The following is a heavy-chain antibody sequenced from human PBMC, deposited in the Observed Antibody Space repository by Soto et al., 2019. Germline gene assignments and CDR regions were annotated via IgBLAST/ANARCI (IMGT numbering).Heavy chain of an antibody. CDR1: GGSFSGYY. CDR3: ARGISRDHYYDSSGYRAPDY. Sequence: SETLSLTCAVYGGSFSGYYWSWIRQPPGKGLEWIGEINHSGSTNYNPSLKSRVTISVDTSKNQFSLKLSSVTAADTAVYYCARGISRDHYYDSSGYRAPDYWGQGTLVTVSS. J-gene: IGHJ4*02. CDR2: INHSGST. V-gene: IGHV4-34*01. D-gene: IGHD3-22*01.